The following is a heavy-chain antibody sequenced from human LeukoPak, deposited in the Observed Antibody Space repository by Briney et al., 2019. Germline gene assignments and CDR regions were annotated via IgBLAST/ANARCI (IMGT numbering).Heavy chain of an antibody. D-gene: IGHD3-3*01. V-gene: IGHV3-15*01. CDR3: TTDQFGAFDY. J-gene: IGHJ4*02. CDR1: GFTFSDYY. CDR2: IKSKTDGGTT. Sequence: GGSLRLSCAASGFTFSDYYMSWVRQAPGKGLEWVGRIKSKTDGGTTDYAAPVKGRFTISRDDSKNTLYLQMNSLKTEDTAVYYCTTDQFGAFDYWGQGTLVTVSS.